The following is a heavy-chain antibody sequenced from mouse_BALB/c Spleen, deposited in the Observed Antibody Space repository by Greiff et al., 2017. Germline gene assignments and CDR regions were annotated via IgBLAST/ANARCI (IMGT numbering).Heavy chain of an antibody. V-gene: IGHV1-19*01. CDR1: GYTFTDYY. Sequence: VQLQQSGPELVKPGASVKMSCKASGYTFTDYYMDWVKQSHGESFEWIGRVNPYNGGTSYNQKFKGKATLNVDKSSSTAYMELNSLTSEDSAVYYCASEITTVVERDYWGQGTTLTVSS. J-gene: IGHJ2*01. CDR2: VNPYNGGT. D-gene: IGHD1-1*01. CDR3: ASEITTVVERDY.